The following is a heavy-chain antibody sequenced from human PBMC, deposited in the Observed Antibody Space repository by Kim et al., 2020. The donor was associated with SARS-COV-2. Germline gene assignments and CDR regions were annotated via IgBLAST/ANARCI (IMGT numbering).Heavy chain of an antibody. CDR3: ARDGSSWYRRNNWFDP. J-gene: IGHJ5*02. CDR1: GGSFSGYY. CDR2: INHSGST. Sequence: SETLSLTCAVYGGSFSGYYWSWIRQPPGKGLEWIGEINHSGSTNYNPSLKSRVTISVDTSKNQFSLKLSSVTAADTAVYYCARDGSSWYRRNNWFDPWGQGTLVTVSS. V-gene: IGHV4-34*01. D-gene: IGHD6-13*01.